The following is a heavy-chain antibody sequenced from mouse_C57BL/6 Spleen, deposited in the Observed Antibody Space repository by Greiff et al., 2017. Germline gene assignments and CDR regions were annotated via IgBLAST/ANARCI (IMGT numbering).Heavy chain of an antibody. CDR3: ARSFITTVTYAMDY. J-gene: IGHJ4*01. CDR2: IDPNSGGT. Sequence: QVQLKQPGAELVKPGASVKLSCKASGYTFTSYWMHWVKQRPGRGLGWIGRIDPNSGGTKYNEKFKSKATLTVDKPSSTAYMQLSSLTSEDSAVYYCARSFITTVTYAMDYWGQGTSVTVSS. D-gene: IGHD1-1*01. V-gene: IGHV1-72*01. CDR1: GYTFTSYW.